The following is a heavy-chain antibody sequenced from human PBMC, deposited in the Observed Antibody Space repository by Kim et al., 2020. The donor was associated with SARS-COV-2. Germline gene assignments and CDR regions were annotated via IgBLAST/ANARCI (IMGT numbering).Heavy chain of an antibody. Sequence: SETLSLTCTVSGGFVSSGSYYWSWIRQPPGKGLEWIGYIYYSGSTNYNPSLKSRVTISVDTSKNQFSLKLSSVTAADTAVYYCARNLGKIGAVRNWFDPWGQGTLVTVSS. J-gene: IGHJ5*02. CDR3: ARNLGKIGAVRNWFDP. CDR1: GGFVSSGSYY. D-gene: IGHD2-15*01. CDR2: IYYSGST. V-gene: IGHV4-61*01.